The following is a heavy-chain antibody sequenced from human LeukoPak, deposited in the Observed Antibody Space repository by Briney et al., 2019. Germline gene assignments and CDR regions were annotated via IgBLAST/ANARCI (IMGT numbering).Heavy chain of an antibody. CDR3: ARGFDSKSTYFDY. CDR1: GGSISNSY. J-gene: IGHJ4*02. D-gene: IGHD5-12*01. CDR2: IYYSGTT. V-gene: IGHV4-59*01. Sequence: SETLSLTCTVSGGSISNSYWNWICEPPGKGLEWIGYIYYSGTTNYNPCLRSRVTISEDTSKNQSSLRLTSVTAADTAVYYCARGFDSKSTYFDYWGQGTLVTVSS.